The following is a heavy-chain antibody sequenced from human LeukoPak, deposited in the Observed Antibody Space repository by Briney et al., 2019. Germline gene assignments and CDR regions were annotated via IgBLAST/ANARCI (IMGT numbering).Heavy chain of an antibody. Sequence: SVKVSCKASGGTFSSYAISWVRQAPGQGLEWMGGIIPIFGTANYAQKFQGRVTITADESTSTAYMELSSLRSEDTAVYYCARGVRELRYFDWLFNRGQGTLVTVSS. CDR3: ARGVRELRYFDWLFN. V-gene: IGHV1-69*13. D-gene: IGHD3-9*01. CDR2: IIPIFGTA. CDR1: GGTFSSYA. J-gene: IGHJ4*02.